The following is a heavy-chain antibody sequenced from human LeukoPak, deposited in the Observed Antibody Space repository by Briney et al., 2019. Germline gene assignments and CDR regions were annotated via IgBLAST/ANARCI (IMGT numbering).Heavy chain of an antibody. CDR2: IWHDGSNQ. CDR3: ARDGSDYDLDY. Sequence: PGRPLRLSCAASGFIFRSNGMHWVRQAPGKGLEWLAVIWHDGSNQYYADSVKGRFTISRDNSKNTLYLQMNSLRVEDTAVYYCARDGSDYDLDYWGQGTLVTVSS. V-gene: IGHV3-33*01. J-gene: IGHJ4*02. CDR1: GFIFRSNG. D-gene: IGHD4-17*01.